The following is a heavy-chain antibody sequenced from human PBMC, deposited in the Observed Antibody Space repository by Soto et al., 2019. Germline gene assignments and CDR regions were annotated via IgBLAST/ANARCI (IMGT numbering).Heavy chain of an antibody. J-gene: IGHJ4*02. D-gene: IGHD5-18*01. Sequence: SVKVSCKASGFTFTSSAVQWVRQARGQRLEWIGWIVVGSGNTNYAQKFQERVTITRDMSTSTAYMELSSLTSEDTAVYYCAADKGDSYGYGNYWGQGSLVTVS. CDR2: IVVGSGNT. CDR1: GFTFTSSA. V-gene: IGHV1-58*01. CDR3: AADKGDSYGYGNY.